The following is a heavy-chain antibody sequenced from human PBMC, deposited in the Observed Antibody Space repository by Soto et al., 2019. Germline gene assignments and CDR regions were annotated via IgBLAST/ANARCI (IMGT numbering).Heavy chain of an antibody. D-gene: IGHD6-13*01. CDR3: TRDASRDSSARGWFDP. V-gene: IGHV3-21*01. Sequence: GGSLRLSCAASGFTFSSYAMNWVRQAPGKGLEWVSTISSNSAYIYYTDALRGRFTISRDNAKNSLHLQMNSLRAEDTAVYYCTRDASRDSSARGWFDPWGPGTLVTVSS. CDR1: GFTFSSYA. J-gene: IGHJ5*02. CDR2: ISSNSAYI.